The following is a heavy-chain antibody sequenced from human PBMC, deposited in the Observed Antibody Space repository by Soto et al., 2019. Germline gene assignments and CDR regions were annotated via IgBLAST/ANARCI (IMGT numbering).Heavy chain of an antibody. CDR1: GGSISSGGYY. D-gene: IGHD2-2*01. V-gene: IGHV4-31*03. CDR2: IYYSGST. J-gene: IGHJ6*02. CDR3: ARLGGYCGTTSCYGYYAMDV. Sequence: SETLSLTCTVSGGSISSGGYYWSWIRQHPGKGLEWIGYIYYSGSTYYNPSLKSRVTISVDTSKNQFSLKLSSVTAADTAVYYCARLGGYCGTTSCYGYYAMDVWGQGTTVTVSS.